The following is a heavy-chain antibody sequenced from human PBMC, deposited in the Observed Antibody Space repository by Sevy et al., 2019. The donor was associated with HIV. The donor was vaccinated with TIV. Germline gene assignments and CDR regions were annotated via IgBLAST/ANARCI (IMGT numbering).Heavy chain of an antibody. Sequence: GGSLRLSCAASGFTFSSYEMNWVRQAPGKGLEWVANIKQDGSEKYYVDSVKGRFTISRDNAKNSLYLQMNSLRAEDTAVYYCARERCSGGSCYQLYYYYGMDVWGQGTTVTVSS. V-gene: IGHV3-7*01. CDR1: GFTFSSYE. CDR2: IKQDGSEK. D-gene: IGHD2-15*01. CDR3: ARERCSGGSCYQLYYYYGMDV. J-gene: IGHJ6*02.